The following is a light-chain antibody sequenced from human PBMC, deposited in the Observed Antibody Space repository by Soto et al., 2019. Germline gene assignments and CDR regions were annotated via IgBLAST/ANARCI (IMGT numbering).Light chain of an antibody. J-gene: IGKJ5*01. CDR3: QQYYSTPIT. Sequence: DIVMTQSPDSLAVSLGERATINCKSSQSVLYSSNNKNYLAWYQQKPGQPPKLLIYWASTRESGVPDRFSGSGSGTDFTLTISSLQAEDVAVYYCQQYYSTPITVGQWTRLESK. CDR2: WAS. V-gene: IGKV4-1*01. CDR1: QSVLYSSNNKNY.